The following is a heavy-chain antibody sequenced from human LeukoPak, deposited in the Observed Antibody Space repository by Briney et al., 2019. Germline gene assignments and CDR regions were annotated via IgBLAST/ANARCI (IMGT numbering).Heavy chain of an antibody. J-gene: IGHJ4*02. Sequence: PSETLSLTCIVPGGSISSSSYYWAWIRQSPGKGLEWIGTFSSGGSAYYNPSLTSRVTISVDTSRNQFSLKLSSVTAADTAVYYCELIGADFDYWGQGTLVTVSS. CDR2: FSSGGSA. CDR3: ELIGADFDY. CDR1: GGSISSSSYY. D-gene: IGHD3-10*01. V-gene: IGHV4-39*07.